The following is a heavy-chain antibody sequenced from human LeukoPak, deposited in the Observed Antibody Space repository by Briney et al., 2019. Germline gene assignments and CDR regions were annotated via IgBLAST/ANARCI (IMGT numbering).Heavy chain of an antibody. Sequence: SETLSLTCTVSGGSISSYYWSWIRQPAGKGLEWIGRIYTSGSTNYNPSLKSRVTMSVDTSKNQFSLKLSSVTAADTAVYYCARGHPASWHPGAFDIWGQGTMVTVSS. J-gene: IGHJ3*02. CDR2: IYTSGST. V-gene: IGHV4-4*07. CDR1: GGSISSYY. CDR3: ARGHPASWHPGAFDI. D-gene: IGHD5-12*01.